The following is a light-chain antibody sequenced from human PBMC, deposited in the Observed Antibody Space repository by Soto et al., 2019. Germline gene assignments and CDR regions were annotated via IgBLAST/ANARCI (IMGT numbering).Light chain of an antibody. J-gene: IGLJ1*01. CDR2: GVT. CDR3: NSYTNTNTLPV. Sequence: QSALTQPASVSGSPGQSITISCTGASGAFGGFNYVSWYQQHPGKAPQLLIYGVTNRPSGVSSRFSGSKSGNTASLTISGLQADDEAEYYCNSYTNTNTLPVFGTGTKLTVL. V-gene: IGLV2-14*03. CDR1: SGAFGGFNY.